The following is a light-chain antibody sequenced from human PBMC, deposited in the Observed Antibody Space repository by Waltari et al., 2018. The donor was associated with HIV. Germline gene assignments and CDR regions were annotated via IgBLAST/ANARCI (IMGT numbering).Light chain of an antibody. J-gene: IGLJ3*02. CDR2: EVR. CDR3: SSYTSSSTWV. Sequence: QSALTQPASVSGSPGQSINISCTGSSSHVGGYNYVSWYQQHPGKAPKLRIHEVRNRPAGVSNRFSGSKSGNTASLTISGLQAEDEADYYCSSYTSSSTWVFGGGTKVTVL. CDR1: SSHVGGYNY. V-gene: IGLV2-14*01.